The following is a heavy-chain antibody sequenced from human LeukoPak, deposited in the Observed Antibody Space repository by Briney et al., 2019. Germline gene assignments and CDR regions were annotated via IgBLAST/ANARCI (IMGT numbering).Heavy chain of an antibody. CDR3: ARGTYYYDSSGYYYLDY. CDR1: GFTFSSYA. J-gene: IGHJ4*02. D-gene: IGHD3-22*01. CDR2: ISYDGSNK. Sequence: PGGSLRLSCAASGFTFSSYAMSWVRQAPGKGLEWVAVISYDGSNKYYADSVKGRFTISKDNSKNTLYLQMNSLRAEDTAVYYCARGTYYYDSSGYYYLDYWGQGTLVTVSS. V-gene: IGHV3-30-3*01.